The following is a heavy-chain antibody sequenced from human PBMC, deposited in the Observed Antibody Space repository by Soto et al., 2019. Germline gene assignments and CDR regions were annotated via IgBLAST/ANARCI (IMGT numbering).Heavy chain of an antibody. CDR1: GGSISSGGYS. J-gene: IGHJ3*02. CDR2: IYHSGST. Sequence: SETLSLTCAVSGGSISSGGYSWSWIRQPPGKGLEWIGYIYHSGSTYYNPSLKSRVTISVDRSKNQFSLKLSSVTAADTAVYYCARGDYYDSSGCPLNAFDIWGQGTMVTVSS. CDR3: ARGDYYDSSGCPLNAFDI. V-gene: IGHV4-30-2*01. D-gene: IGHD3-22*01.